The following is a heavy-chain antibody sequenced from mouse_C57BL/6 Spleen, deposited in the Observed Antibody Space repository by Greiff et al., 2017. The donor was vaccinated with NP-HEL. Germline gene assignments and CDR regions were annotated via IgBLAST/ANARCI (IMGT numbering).Heavy chain of an antibody. J-gene: IGHJ3*01. V-gene: IGHV1-69*01. CDR3: AREKVYGNYPAWFAY. D-gene: IGHD2-1*01. Sequence: VQLQQPGAELVMPGASVKLSCKASGYTFTSYWMHWVKQRPGQGLEWIGEIDPSDSYTNYNQKFKGKSTLTVDKSSSTAYMQLSSLTSEDSAVYYCAREKVYGNYPAWFAYWGQGTLVTVSA. CDR1: GYTFTSYW. CDR2: IDPSDSYT.